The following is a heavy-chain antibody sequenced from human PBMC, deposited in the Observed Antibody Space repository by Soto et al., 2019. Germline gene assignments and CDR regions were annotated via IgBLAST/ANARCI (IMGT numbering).Heavy chain of an antibody. Sequence: QVQLVQSGAEVKKPESSVKVSCKAPGGTFSTYAISWVRQAPGQGLEWMGGIIPMFGTANYAQRFQDRVTITADESTNTAYMELSSLRSEDTAVYFCASGIQLWLLQINNGYSGWGQGTVVTVSS. CDR3: ASGIQLWLLQINNGYSG. D-gene: IGHD5-18*01. CDR2: IIPMFGTA. V-gene: IGHV1-69*12. J-gene: IGHJ4*02. CDR1: GGTFSTYA.